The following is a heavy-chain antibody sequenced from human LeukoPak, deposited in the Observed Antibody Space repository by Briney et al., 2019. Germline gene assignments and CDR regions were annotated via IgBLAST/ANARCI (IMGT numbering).Heavy chain of an antibody. J-gene: IGHJ4*02. CDR1: GFTFSSYW. Sequence: GGSLRLSCAASGFTFSSYWMSWVRQAPGKGLEWVANIKQDGSEKYYVDPVKGRFTIPRDNAKNSMYLQMNSLRAEETAVYYCARDLHYYDSSGYYLVSDYWGQGTLVTVSS. CDR2: IKQDGSEK. V-gene: IGHV3-7*01. CDR3: ARDLHYYDSSGYYLVSDY. D-gene: IGHD3-22*01.